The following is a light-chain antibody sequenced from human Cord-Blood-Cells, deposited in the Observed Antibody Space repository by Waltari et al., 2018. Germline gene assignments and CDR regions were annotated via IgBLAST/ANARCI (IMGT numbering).Light chain of an antibody. J-gene: IGKJ4*01. CDR2: LGS. CDR3: MQALQTPLT. Sequence: DIVMTQSPLSLPVPPGEPASISFRSSQSLLHSNGYNYLDWYLQKPGQSPQLLIYLGSNRASGVPDRFSGSGSGTDFTLKISRVEAEDVGVYYCMQALQTPLTFGGGTKVEIK. CDR1: QSLLHSNGYNY. V-gene: IGKV2-28*01.